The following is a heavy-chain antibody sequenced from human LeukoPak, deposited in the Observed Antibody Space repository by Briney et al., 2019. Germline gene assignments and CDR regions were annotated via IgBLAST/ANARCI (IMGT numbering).Heavy chain of an antibody. D-gene: IGHD2-15*01. CDR1: GFTFSSYW. CDR3: ATISRVAGY. CDR2: LSDSGTTT. Sequence: GGSLRLSCAASGFTFSSYWMSWVHQAPGKGLEWVSALSDSGTTTYYADSVKGRFTISRDISKNTLYLQMNSLRAEDTAVYYCATISRVAGYWGQGTLVTVSS. J-gene: IGHJ4*02. V-gene: IGHV3-23*01.